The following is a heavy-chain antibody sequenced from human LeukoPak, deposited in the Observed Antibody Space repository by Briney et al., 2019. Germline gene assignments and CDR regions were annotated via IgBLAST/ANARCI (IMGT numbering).Heavy chain of an antibody. CDR1: GYTFTKYA. CDR3: VRAARYCSGGSCFSPRTFDI. CDR2: ITTDTGNP. D-gene: IGHD2-15*01. V-gene: IGHV7-4-1*02. J-gene: IGHJ3*02. Sequence: ASVKVSCKASGYTFTKYAMNWVRQAPGQGLEWMGWITTDTGNPTYAQGFTGRFVFSLDTSVTTAYLQITSLEAEDTAMYYCVRAARYCSGGSCFSPRTFDIWGQGTMVTVS.